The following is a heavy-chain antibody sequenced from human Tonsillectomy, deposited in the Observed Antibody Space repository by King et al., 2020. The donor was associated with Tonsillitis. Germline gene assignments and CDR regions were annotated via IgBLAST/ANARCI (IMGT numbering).Heavy chain of an antibody. CDR2: ISSSSSYI. Sequence: VQLVESGGGLVKPGGSLRLSCAASGFSFSSYSMNWVRQAPGKGLEWVSCISSSSSYIYYADSVKGRFTISRDNAKNSLYLQINSLRAEDTAVYYCAREYYDFWSVSGAFDIWGQGTMVTVSS. J-gene: IGHJ3*02. V-gene: IGHV3-21*01. CDR1: GFSFSSYS. CDR3: AREYYDFWSVSGAFDI. D-gene: IGHD3-3*01.